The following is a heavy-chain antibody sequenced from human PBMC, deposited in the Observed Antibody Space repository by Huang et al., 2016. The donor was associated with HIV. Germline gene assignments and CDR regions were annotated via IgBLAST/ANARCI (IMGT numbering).Heavy chain of an antibody. J-gene: IGHJ4*02. Sequence: QVQLVQSGAEVKKPGASVKVSCKASGYTFISYGITWVRQAPGQGLEWLGVSIPYKGNTKYAQNHQGRVTMTTDASTSTAYMERRSLRSDDTAVYYCANGVPYDSSGYYHVTWGQGTLVTVSS. D-gene: IGHD3-22*01. CDR1: GYTFISYG. V-gene: IGHV1-18*04. CDR2: SIPYKGNT. CDR3: ANGVPYDSSGYYHVT.